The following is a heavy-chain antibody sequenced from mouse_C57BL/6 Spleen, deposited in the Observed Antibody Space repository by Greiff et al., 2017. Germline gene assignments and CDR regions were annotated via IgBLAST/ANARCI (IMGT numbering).Heavy chain of an antibody. CDR2: IYPGDGDT. J-gene: IGHJ4*01. CDR3: ARGLRREGYYAMDY. Sequence: QVQLQQSGAELVKPGASVKISCKASGYAFSSYWMNWVKQRPGKGLEWIGQIYPGDGDTNYNGKFKGKATLTADKSSSTAYMQLSSLTSEDSAVYFCARGLRREGYYAMDYWGQGTSVTVSS. V-gene: IGHV1-80*01. D-gene: IGHD2-4*01. CDR1: GYAFSSYW.